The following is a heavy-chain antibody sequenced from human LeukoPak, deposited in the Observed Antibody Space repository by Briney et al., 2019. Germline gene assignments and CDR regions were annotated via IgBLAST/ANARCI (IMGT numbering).Heavy chain of an antibody. CDR3: ARTNYYGSGNLFFDY. J-gene: IGHJ4*02. CDR2: ISISSNYI. Sequence: GGSLRLSCAASGFTFSRYSMNWVRQAPGKGLEWVSSISISSNYIYYTDSVKGRFTISRDNAKNSLYLQMNNLRAEDTAMYYCARTNYYGSGNLFFDYWGQGTLVTVSS. CDR1: GFTFSRYS. V-gene: IGHV3-21*04. D-gene: IGHD3-10*01.